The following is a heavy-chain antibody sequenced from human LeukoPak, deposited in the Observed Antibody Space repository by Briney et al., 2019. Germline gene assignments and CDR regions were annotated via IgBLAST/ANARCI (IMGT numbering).Heavy chain of an antibody. V-gene: IGHV4-4*07. Sequence: SETLSLTCTVSGGSISSYYWSWIRQPAGKGLEWIGRIYTSGSTNYNPSLKSRVTISVDTSKNQFSLKLSSVTAADTAVYYCARVNILTGYWAFDYWGQGTLVTVSS. CDR1: GGSISSYY. J-gene: IGHJ4*02. CDR2: IYTSGST. CDR3: ARVNILTGYWAFDY. D-gene: IGHD3-9*01.